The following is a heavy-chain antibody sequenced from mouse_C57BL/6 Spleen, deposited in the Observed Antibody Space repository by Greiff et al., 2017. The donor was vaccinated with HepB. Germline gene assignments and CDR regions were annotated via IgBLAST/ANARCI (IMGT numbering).Heavy chain of an antibody. CDR3: ARGRGYDGYYFWYFDV. V-gene: IGHV1-82*01. CDR1: GYAFSSSW. J-gene: IGHJ1*03. CDR2: IYPGDGDT. Sequence: QVQLQQSGPELVKPGASVKISCKASGYAFSSSWMNWVKQRPGKGLEWIGRIYPGDGDTNYNGKFKGKATLTADKSSSTAYLQLSSLTSEDSAVYFCARGRGYDGYYFWYFDVWGTGTTVTVSS. D-gene: IGHD2-3*01.